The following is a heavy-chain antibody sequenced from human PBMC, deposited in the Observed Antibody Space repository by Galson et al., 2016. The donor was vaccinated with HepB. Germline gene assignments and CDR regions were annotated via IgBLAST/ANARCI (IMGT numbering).Heavy chain of an antibody. CDR3: ARDQKYSGTDFYYAMDV. CDR1: GFIFSSYG. CDR2: ISYDGSNR. J-gene: IGHJ6*04. D-gene: IGHD5-12*01. Sequence: SLRLSCAASGFIFSSYGMHWVRQAPGKGLEWVAVISYDGSNRYYADSVKGRFTISRDNSTTSVYLQMTTLRPEDTAVYYCARDQKYSGTDFYYAMDVWGKGATVTVSS. V-gene: IGHV3-30*03.